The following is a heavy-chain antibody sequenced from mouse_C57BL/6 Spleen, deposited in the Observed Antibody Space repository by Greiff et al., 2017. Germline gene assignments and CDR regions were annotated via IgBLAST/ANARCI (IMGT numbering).Heavy chain of an antibody. CDR2: INPSSGYT. CDR3: ARGDGYDGKVYFDY. Sequence: QVQLQQSGAELARPGASVKMSCKASGYTFTSYTMHWVKQRPGQGLEWIGYINPSSGYTKYNHKFKDKATLTADKSSSTAYMQLSSLTSEDSAVYYCARGDGYDGKVYFDYWGQGTTLTVSS. CDR1: GYTFTSYT. V-gene: IGHV1-4*01. J-gene: IGHJ2*01. D-gene: IGHD2-2*01.